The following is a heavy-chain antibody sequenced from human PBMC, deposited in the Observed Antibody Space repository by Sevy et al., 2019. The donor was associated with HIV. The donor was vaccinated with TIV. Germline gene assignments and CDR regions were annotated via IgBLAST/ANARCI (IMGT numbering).Heavy chain of an antibody. D-gene: IGHD3-22*01. CDR3: ARHRDYYDSSGYYYLMNAFDI. V-gene: IGHV4-39*01. CDR1: DGSISSSSCY. Sequence: SETLSLTCTVSDGSISSSSCYWGWIRQPPGKGLEWIGSIYYSGSTYYNPSLKSRVTISVDTSKNQFSLKLSSVTAADTAVYYCARHRDYYDSSGYYYLMNAFDIWGQGTMVTVSS. CDR2: IYYSGST. J-gene: IGHJ3*02.